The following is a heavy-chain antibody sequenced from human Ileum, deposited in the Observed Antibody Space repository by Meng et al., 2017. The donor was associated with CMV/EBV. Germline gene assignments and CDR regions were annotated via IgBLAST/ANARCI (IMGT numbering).Heavy chain of an antibody. CDR3: AKDLRGRTIFVTDYYYYGMDV. J-gene: IGHJ6*02. CDR2: IRYDGSNK. CDR1: GFTFSSYG. D-gene: IGHD3-3*01. Sequence: GESLKISYAASGFTFSSYGMHWVRQAPGKGLEWVAFIRYDGSNKYYADSVKGRFTISRDNSKNTLYLQMNSLRAEDTAVYYCAKDLRGRTIFVTDYYYYGMDVWGQGTTVTVSS. V-gene: IGHV3-30*02.